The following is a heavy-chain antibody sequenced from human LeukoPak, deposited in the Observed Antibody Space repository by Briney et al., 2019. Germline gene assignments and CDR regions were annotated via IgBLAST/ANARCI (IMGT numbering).Heavy chain of an antibody. CDR2: IILKSGGT. Sequence: ASVKVSCKASGHTFIDYYIHWVRQAPGQGLEWMGRIILKSGGTNYAQKFQGRVTMTRDTSISTAYTELSGLRSDDTAVYYCARSASTSWLLFDYWGQGTLVTVSS. J-gene: IGHJ4*02. D-gene: IGHD6-13*01. CDR1: GHTFIDYY. CDR3: ARSASTSWLLFDY. V-gene: IGHV1-2*06.